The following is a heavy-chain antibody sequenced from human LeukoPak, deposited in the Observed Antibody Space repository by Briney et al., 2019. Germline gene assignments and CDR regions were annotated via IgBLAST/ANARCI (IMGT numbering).Heavy chain of an antibody. J-gene: IGHJ4*02. V-gene: IGHV1-24*01. CDR3: ATFYVTGVY. CDR2: FDPEDGET. Sequence: ASVKVSCKVSGYTLTELSMHWVRQAPGKGLEWMGGFDPEDGETIYAQKFQGRVTITEDTSTDTAYMELSSLRSEDTAVYYCATFYVTGVYWGQGTLVTVSS. CDR1: GYTLTELS. D-gene: IGHD5/OR15-5a*01.